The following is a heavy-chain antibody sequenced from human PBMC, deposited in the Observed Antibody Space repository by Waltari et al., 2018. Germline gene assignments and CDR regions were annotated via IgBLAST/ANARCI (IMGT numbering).Heavy chain of an antibody. CDR3: ARGYCTNGVCYHFDY. J-gene: IGHJ4*02. CDR2: IYTSGST. Sequence: QVQLQESGPGLVKPSQTLSLTCTVSGGSISSGSYYWSWIRQPAGKGLEWIGRIYTSGSTNYNPSLKSRVTISVDTSKNQFSLKLSSVTAADTAVYYCARGYCTNGVCYHFDYWGQGTLVTVSS. CDR1: GGSISSGSYY. D-gene: IGHD2-8*01. V-gene: IGHV4-61*02.